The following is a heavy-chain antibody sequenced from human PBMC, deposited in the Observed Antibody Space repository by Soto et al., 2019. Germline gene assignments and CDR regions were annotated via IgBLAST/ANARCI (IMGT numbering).Heavy chain of an antibody. J-gene: IGHJ4*02. V-gene: IGHV1-8*02. CDR2: MNPNSGNT. Sequence: ASVKVSCKASGGTFSSYAISWVRQATGQGLEWMGWMNPNSGNTGYAQKFQGRVTMTRNTSISTAYMELSSLRSEDTAVYYCARGPGLYGSGRDYWGQGTLVTVS. D-gene: IGHD3-10*01. CDR3: ARGPGLYGSGRDY. CDR1: GGTFSSYA.